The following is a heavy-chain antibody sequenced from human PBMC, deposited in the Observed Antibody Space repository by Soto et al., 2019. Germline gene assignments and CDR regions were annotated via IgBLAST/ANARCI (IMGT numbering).Heavy chain of an antibody. Sequence: GGSLRLSCAASGFTFSSYGMHWVRQAPGKGLEWVAVIWYDGSNKYYADSVKGRFTISRDNSKNTLYLQMNSLRAEDTAVYYCARDLGSGFARGFDYWGQGTLVTVSS. V-gene: IGHV3-33*01. CDR3: ARDLGSGFARGFDY. D-gene: IGHD6-19*01. CDR2: IWYDGSNK. J-gene: IGHJ4*02. CDR1: GFTFSSYG.